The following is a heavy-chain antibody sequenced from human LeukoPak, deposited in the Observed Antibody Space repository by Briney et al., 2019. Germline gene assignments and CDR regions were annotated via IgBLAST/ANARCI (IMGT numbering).Heavy chain of an antibody. CDR1: GFTFNNYA. D-gene: IGHD5-12*01. J-gene: IGHJ4*02. CDR2: IYASGST. Sequence: GSLRLSCAASGFTFNNYAMSWVRQAPGKGLERISSIYASGSTHYADSVKGRCTISRDNSKNTLYPQMNGLRAEDTALYYCAKDTYGGYGSIDFWGQGTLVTVSA. CDR3: AKDTYGGYGSIDF. V-gene: IGHV3-23*01.